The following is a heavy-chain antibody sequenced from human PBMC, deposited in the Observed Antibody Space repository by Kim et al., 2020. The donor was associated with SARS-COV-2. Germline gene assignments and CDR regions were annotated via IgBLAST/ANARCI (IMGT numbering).Heavy chain of an antibody. J-gene: IGHJ6*02. V-gene: IGHV3-9*01. D-gene: IGHD6-13*01. CDR2: ISWNSGSI. CDR3: AKDAGYSSSWYGIRYYGMDV. Sequence: GGSLRLSCAASGFTFDDYAMHWVRQAPGKGLEWVSGISWNSGSIGYADSVKGRFTISRDNAKNSLYLQMNSLRAEDTALYYCAKDAGYSSSWYGIRYYGMDVWGQGTTVTVSS. CDR1: GFTFDDYA.